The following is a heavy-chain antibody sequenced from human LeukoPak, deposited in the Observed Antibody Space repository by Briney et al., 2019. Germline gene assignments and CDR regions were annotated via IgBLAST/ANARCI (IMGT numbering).Heavy chain of an antibody. CDR1: GYTFTGYY. J-gene: IGHJ5*02. D-gene: IGHD2-15*01. CDR3: ARDVCSGGSCYGGSRFDP. CDR2: INPNSGGT. Sequence: GASVKVSCKASGYTFTGYYMHWVRQAPGQGLEWMGWINPNSGGTNYAQKFQGRVTMTRDTSISTAYMELSRLRSDDTAVYYCARDVCSGGSCYGGSRFDPWGQGTLVTVSS. V-gene: IGHV1-2*02.